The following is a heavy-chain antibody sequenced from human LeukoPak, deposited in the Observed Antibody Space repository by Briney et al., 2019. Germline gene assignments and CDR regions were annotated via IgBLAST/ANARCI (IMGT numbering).Heavy chain of an antibody. D-gene: IGHD3-16*01. CDR1: GFTFSSYA. Sequence: GGSLRLSCAASGFTFSSYAMSWVRQAPGKGLEWVSANSGSGGSTYYADSVKGRFTISRDNSKNTLYLQMNSLRAEDTAVYYCARDLGVVRATVSLDCWGQGTLVTVSS. J-gene: IGHJ4*02. V-gene: IGHV3-23*01. CDR2: NSGSGGST. CDR3: ARDLGVVRATVSLDC.